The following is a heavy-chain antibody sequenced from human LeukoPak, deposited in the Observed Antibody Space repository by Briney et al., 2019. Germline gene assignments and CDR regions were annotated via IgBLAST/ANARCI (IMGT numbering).Heavy chain of an antibody. J-gene: IGHJ4*02. CDR1: GYSFTSNY. CDR3: AGDQEAFDY. V-gene: IGHV1-46*01. Sequence: ASVKVSCKASGYSFTSNYIHWVRQAPGQGPEWMGMIYPRDGSTSYAQKFQGRVTVTRDTSTSTVHMELSGLRSEDTAVYYCAGDQEAFDYWGQGTLVTVSS. CDR2: IYPRDGST.